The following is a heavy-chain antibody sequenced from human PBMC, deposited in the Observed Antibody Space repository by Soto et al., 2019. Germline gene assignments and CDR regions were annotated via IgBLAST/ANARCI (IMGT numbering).Heavy chain of an antibody. CDR2: INHSGST. CDR3: ARGRCSATYCYSNFDS. D-gene: IGHD2-15*01. Sequence: QVQLQQWGAGLLKPSETLSLTCAVYGGSFSGYYWSWIRQPPGKGLEWIGEINHSGSTNYNPSLKSRVTTSADTSKGQFSLKLSAVTAADTAVYYCARGRCSATYCYSNFDSWGQGTLVTVSS. CDR1: GGSFSGYY. J-gene: IGHJ4*02. V-gene: IGHV4-34*01.